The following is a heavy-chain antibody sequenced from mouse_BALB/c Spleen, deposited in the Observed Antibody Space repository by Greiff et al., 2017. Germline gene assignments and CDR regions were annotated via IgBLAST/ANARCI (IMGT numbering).Heavy chain of an antibody. CDR1: GYTFSSYG. V-gene: IGHV5-6*02. CDR2: ISSGGSYT. J-gene: IGHJ4*01. Sequence: EVKLVESGGDLVKPGGSLKLSCEASGYTFSSYGMSWVRQTPDKRLEWVATISSGGSYTYYPDSVKGRFTISRDNAKNTLYLQMSSLKSEDTAMYYSARPSKAMDYWGQGTSVTVSS. CDR3: ARPSKAMDY.